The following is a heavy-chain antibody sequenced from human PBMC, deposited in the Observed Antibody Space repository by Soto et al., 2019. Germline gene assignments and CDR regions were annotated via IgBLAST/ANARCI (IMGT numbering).Heavy chain of an antibody. CDR2: INPSGGST. V-gene: IGHV1-46*01. CDR3: ARGFVDFYYYYGMDV. Sequence: ASVKVSCKASGYTFTSYYMHWVRQAPGQGLEWMGIINPSGGSTSYAQKFQGRVTMTRDTSTSTVYMELSSLRSEDTAVYYCARGFVDFYYYYGMDVWGQGTTVTVSS. J-gene: IGHJ6*02. D-gene: IGHD2-21*01. CDR1: GYTFTSYY.